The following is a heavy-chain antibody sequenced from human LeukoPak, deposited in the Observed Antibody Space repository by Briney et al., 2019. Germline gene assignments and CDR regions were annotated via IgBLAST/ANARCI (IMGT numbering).Heavy chain of an antibody. V-gene: IGHV4-38-2*02. CDR1: GYSISSGYY. D-gene: IGHD3-10*01. Sequence: KPSETLSLTCTVSGYSISSGYYWGWIRQPPGKGLEWIGSIYRSGSTYYNPSLKSRVTISVDTSKNQFSLKLSSVTAADTAVYYCARVIGYYGSGSYRPYYFDYWGQGTLVTVSS. J-gene: IGHJ4*02. CDR2: IYRSGST. CDR3: ARVIGYYGSGSYRPYYFDY.